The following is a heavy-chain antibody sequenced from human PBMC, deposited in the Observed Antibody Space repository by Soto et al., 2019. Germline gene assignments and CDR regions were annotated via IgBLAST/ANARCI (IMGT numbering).Heavy chain of an antibody. J-gene: IGHJ4*02. D-gene: IGHD4-17*01. CDR1: GFTFSSYG. V-gene: IGHV3-30*18. CDR3: AKDEDYGDYVEVNDY. Sequence: QVQLVESGGGVVQPGRSLRLSCAASGFTFSSYGMHWVRQAPGKGLEWVAVISYDGSNKYYADSVKGRFTISRDNSKNALYLQMNSLRAEDTAVYYCAKDEDYGDYVEVNDYWGQGTLFTVSS. CDR2: ISYDGSNK.